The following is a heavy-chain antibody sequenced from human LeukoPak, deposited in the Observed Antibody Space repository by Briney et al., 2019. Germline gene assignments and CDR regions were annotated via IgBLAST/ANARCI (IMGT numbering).Heavy chain of an antibody. CDR2: INWNGGST. J-gene: IGHJ5*02. D-gene: IGHD6-13*01. V-gene: IGHV3-20*04. Sequence: GGSRRLSCAASGFTFDDYGMSWVRQAPGKGLEWVSGINWNGGSTGYADSVKGRFTISRDNAKNSLYLQMNSLRAEDTALYYCASNRIAAAGNWFDPWGQGTLVTVSS. CDR3: ASNRIAAAGNWFDP. CDR1: GFTFDDYG.